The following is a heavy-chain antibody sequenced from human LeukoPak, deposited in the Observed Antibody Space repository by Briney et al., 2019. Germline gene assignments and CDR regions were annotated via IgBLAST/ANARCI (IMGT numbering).Heavy chain of an antibody. CDR2: ISTSGSTI. D-gene: IGHD3-10*01. V-gene: IGHV3-48*03. CDR1: GFTFSSYE. Sequence: GGSLRLSCAASGFTFSSYEMNWVRQAPGKGLEWVSYISTSGSTIYYADSVKGRFTISRDNAENSLYLQMNSLRAEDTAVYHCASLDRGNYYSVDSWGQGTLVTVSS. J-gene: IGHJ4*02. CDR3: ASLDRGNYYSVDS.